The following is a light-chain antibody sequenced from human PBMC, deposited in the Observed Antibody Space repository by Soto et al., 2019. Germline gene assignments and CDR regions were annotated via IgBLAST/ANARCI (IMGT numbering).Light chain of an antibody. Sequence: QSALTQPPSASGSPGQSVTISCTGTNSDVGGYNYVSWYQQYPDKAPKLVIYEVNERPSGVPDRFSGSKSGNTASLTVSGLQTADEADYYSSSYAGSNWYVFGTGTKVTVL. CDR2: EVN. V-gene: IGLV2-8*01. J-gene: IGLJ1*01. CDR1: NSDVGGYNY. CDR3: SSYAGSNWYV.